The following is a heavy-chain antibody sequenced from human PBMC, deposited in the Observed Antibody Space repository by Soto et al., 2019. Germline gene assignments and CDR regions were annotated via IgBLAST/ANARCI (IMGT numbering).Heavy chain of an antibody. CDR1: GFTFSSYA. CDR2: ISGSGGDT. CDR3: AKDRRTCTDGVCYSHFDH. D-gene: IGHD2-8*01. J-gene: IGHJ4*02. Sequence: GSLRLSCAASGFTFSSYAMSWVRQAPGKGLEWVSVISGSGGDTYYAASVKGRFTISRDNSKNTLSLQMNSLRAEDTAVYYCAKDRRTCTDGVCYSHFDHWGQGALVTVSS. V-gene: IGHV3-23*01.